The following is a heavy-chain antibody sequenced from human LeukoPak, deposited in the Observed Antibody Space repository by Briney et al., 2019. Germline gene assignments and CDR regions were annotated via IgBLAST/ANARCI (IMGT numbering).Heavy chain of an antibody. Sequence: PGGSLRLSCAASGFTFSTYAVTWVRQAPGKGLEWVSSISRSSGYIYYADSVKGRFTISRDNAKSSLYLQMDSLRAEDSAVYFCARALAKYSTNSLKEFDYWGQGTLVTVSS. V-gene: IGHV3-21*01. J-gene: IGHJ4*02. CDR3: ARALAKYSTNSLKEFDY. D-gene: IGHD2-2*01. CDR2: ISRSSGYI. CDR1: GFTFSTYA.